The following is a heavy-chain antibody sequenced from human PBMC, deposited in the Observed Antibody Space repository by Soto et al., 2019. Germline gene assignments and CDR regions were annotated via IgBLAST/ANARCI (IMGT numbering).Heavy chain of an antibody. CDR2: ISYDGSNK. V-gene: IGHV3-30*18. CDR3: AKDSSGYPHPGYFDY. CDR1: GFTFSSYG. J-gene: IGHJ4*02. Sequence: QVQLVESGGGVVQPGRSLRLSCAASGFTFSSYGMHWVRQAPGKGLEWVAVISYDGSNKYYADSVKGRFTISRDNSKNTLYLQMNSLRAEDTAVYYCAKDSSGYPHPGYFDYWGQGTLVTVSS. D-gene: IGHD3-22*01.